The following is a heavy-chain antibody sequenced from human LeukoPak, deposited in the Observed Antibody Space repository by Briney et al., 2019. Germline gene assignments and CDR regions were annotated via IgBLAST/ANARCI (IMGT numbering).Heavy chain of an antibody. CDR1: GGSISSGSYY. Sequence: IPSETLSLTCTVSGGSISSGSYYWSWIRQPAGKGLEWIGRIYTSGSTNYNPSLKSRVTISVDTSKNQFSLKLSSVTAADTAVYYCARETWVWFGELLADWFDPWGQGTLVTVSS. V-gene: IGHV4-61*02. CDR3: ARETWVWFGELLADWFDP. J-gene: IGHJ5*02. CDR2: IYTSGST. D-gene: IGHD3-10*01.